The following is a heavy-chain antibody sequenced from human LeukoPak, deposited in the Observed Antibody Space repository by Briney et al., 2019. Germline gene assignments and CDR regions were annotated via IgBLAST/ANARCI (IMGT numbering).Heavy chain of an antibody. J-gene: IGHJ3*02. CDR1: GGSISSSSYY. CDR3: ARDSLCSGGSCYGSVPSSVNAFDI. Sequence: SETLSLTCTVSGGSISSSSYYWGWIRQPPGKGLEWIGSIYYSGSTYYNPSLKSRVTISVDTSKNQFSLKLSSVTAADTAVYYCARDSLCSGGSCYGSVPSSVNAFDIWGQGTMVTVSS. V-gene: IGHV4-39*07. D-gene: IGHD2-15*01. CDR2: IYYSGST.